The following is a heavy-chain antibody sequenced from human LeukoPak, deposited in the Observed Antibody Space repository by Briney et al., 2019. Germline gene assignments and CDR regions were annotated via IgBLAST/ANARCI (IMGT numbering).Heavy chain of an antibody. V-gene: IGHV3-66*01. CDR2: IYSGGST. Sequence: PGGSLGLSCAASGSTVSSNYMSWVRQAPGKGLEWVSVIYSGGSTYYADSVKGRFTISRDNSKNTLYLQMNSLRAEDTAVYYCARGGPAAGRFDYWGQGTLVTVSS. CDR3: ARGGPAAGRFDY. CDR1: GSTVSSNY. D-gene: IGHD6-13*01. J-gene: IGHJ4*02.